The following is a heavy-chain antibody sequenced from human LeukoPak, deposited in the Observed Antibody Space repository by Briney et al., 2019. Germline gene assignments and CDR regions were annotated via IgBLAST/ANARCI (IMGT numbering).Heavy chain of an antibody. Sequence: GGSLRLSCAASGFTFSSYAMSWVRQAPGKGLEWVSAISGSGGSTYYADSVKGRFTISRDISKRTVYLQMNSLTVEDTAIYYCAKKGDTSGWYWGSWGQGTLVTVSS. CDR3: AKKGDTSGWYWGS. D-gene: IGHD6-19*01. CDR2: ISGSGGST. CDR1: GFTFSSYA. J-gene: IGHJ5*02. V-gene: IGHV3-23*01.